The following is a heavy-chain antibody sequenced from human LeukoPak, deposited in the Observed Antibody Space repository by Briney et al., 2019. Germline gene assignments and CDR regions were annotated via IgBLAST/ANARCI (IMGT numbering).Heavy chain of an antibody. CDR2: IYYSGST. Sequence: SETLSLTCTVSGGSISSSSYYWGWIRQPPGKGLEWIGSIYYSGSTYYNPSLKSRVTIFVDTSKNQFSLKLSSVTAADTAVYFCARHEAVRGWFDPWGQGTLATVSS. J-gene: IGHJ5*02. V-gene: IGHV4-39*01. CDR3: ARHEAVRGWFDP. D-gene: IGHD3-16*01. CDR1: GGSISSSSYY.